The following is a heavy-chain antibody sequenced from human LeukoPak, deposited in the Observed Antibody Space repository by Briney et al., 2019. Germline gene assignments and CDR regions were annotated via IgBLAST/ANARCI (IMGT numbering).Heavy chain of an antibody. Sequence: GGSLRLSCAASGFTFNSYPMSWVRQAPGKGREWVSVINDSGGSTYYADSVKGRFTISRDNSKNTLYLQMSGLRVEDTAVYYCARQPTWAFANFAYWGQGTLVTVSS. CDR1: GFTFNSYP. D-gene: IGHD1-26*01. J-gene: IGHJ4*02. CDR2: INDSGGST. V-gene: IGHV3-23*01. CDR3: ARQPTWAFANFAY.